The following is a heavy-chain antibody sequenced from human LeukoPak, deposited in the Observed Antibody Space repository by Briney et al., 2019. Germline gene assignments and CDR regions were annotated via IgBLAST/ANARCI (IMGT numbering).Heavy chain of an antibody. Sequence: GRSLRLSCAASGFTFDDYAMHWVRQAPGKGLEWVSGISWNSGSIGYADSVKGRFTISRDNAKNSLYLQMNSLRAEDMALYYCAKAGSSSWYGNWFDPWGQGTLVTVSS. CDR2: ISWNSGSI. CDR3: AKAGSSSWYGNWFDP. V-gene: IGHV3-9*03. J-gene: IGHJ5*02. D-gene: IGHD6-13*01. CDR1: GFTFDDYA.